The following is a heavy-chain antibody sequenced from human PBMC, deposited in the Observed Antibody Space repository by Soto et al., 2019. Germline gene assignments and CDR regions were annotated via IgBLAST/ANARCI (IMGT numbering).Heavy chain of an antibody. D-gene: IGHD2-21*01. CDR2: INHSGST. CDR1: GGSFSGYY. CDR3: ARDKIPGLFDY. Sequence: SETLCVACAVYGGSFSGYYWTWIRQPPGTGLEWIGEINHSGSTNYNPSLKSRVTISVDTSKNQFSLKLTSVTAADTAVYYCARDKIPGLFDYWGQGTLVT. J-gene: IGHJ4*02. V-gene: IGHV4-34*01.